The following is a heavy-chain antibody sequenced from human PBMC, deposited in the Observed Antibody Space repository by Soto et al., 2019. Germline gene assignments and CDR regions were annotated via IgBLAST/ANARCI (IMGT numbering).Heavy chain of an antibody. CDR2: IKQDGSEK. J-gene: IGHJ3*02. CDR1: GFTFSSYW. D-gene: IGHD7-27*01. CDR3: ARGPGDQAFDI. Sequence: GGSLRLSCAASGFTFSSYWMSWVRQAPGKGMEWVANIKQDGSEKYYVDSVKGRFTISRDNAKNSLYLQMNSLRAEDTAVYYCARGPGDQAFDIWGQGTMVTVSS. V-gene: IGHV3-7*04.